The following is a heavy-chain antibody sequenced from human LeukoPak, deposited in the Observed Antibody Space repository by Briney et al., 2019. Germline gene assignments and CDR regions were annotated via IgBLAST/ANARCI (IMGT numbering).Heavy chain of an antibody. J-gene: IGHJ4*02. CDR2: IYYSGST. Sequence: SETLSLTCTVSGGSISTYDWSWIRQPPGKGLEWIGYIYYSGSTNYNPSLKSRVTISVDTSKNQFSLKLSSVTAADTAVYYCARGAIVATEFSFDYWGQGTLVTVSS. CDR1: GGSISTYD. V-gene: IGHV4-59*01. CDR3: ARGAIVATEFSFDY. D-gene: IGHD5-12*01.